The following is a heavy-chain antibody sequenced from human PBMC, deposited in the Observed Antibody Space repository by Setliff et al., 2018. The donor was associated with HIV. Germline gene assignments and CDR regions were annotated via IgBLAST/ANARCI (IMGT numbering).Heavy chain of an antibody. CDR1: GFTFSGSA. CDR2: IRSKANSYAT. V-gene: IGHV3-73*01. Sequence: PWGSLRLSCAASGFTFSGSAMHWVRQASGKGLEWVGRIRSKANSYATAYAASVKGRFTISRDDSKNTAYLQMNSLKTEDTAVYYCTTASDSTNYDDGFDLWGQGTMVTVSS. J-gene: IGHJ3*01. D-gene: IGHD4-4*01. CDR3: TTASDSTNYDDGFDL.